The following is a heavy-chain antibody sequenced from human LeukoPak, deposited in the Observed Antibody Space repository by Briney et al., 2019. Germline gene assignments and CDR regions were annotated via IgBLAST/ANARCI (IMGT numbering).Heavy chain of an antibody. D-gene: IGHD5-18*01. CDR3: ARLLLYSYGVAYFDY. Sequence: SETLSLTCTVSGGSISSSSYYWGWIRQPPGKGLEWIGSIYYSGSTYYNPSLKSRVTISVDTSKNQFSLKLSSVTAAGTAVYYCARLLLYSYGVAYFDYWGQGTLVTVSS. V-gene: IGHV4-39*01. CDR1: GGSISSSSYY. J-gene: IGHJ4*02. CDR2: IYYSGST.